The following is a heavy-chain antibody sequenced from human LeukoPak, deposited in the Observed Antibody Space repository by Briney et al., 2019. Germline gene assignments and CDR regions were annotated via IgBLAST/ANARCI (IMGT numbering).Heavy chain of an antibody. CDR1: GFTFSSYA. Sequence: GGSLRLSCAASGFTFSSYAMNWVRQAPGKGLEWVSAISGSGGSTYYADSVKGRFTISRDNSKNTLYLQMNSLRAEDTAVYYCAKIPGGNFYYFDYWGQGTLVTVSS. D-gene: IGHD4-23*01. V-gene: IGHV3-23*01. CDR3: AKIPGGNFYYFDY. J-gene: IGHJ4*02. CDR2: ISGSGGST.